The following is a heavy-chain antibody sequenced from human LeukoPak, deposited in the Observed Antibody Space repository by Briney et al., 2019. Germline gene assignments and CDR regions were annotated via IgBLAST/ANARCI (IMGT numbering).Heavy chain of an antibody. CDR3: ARVARTTGTTDFDY. D-gene: IGHD1-1*01. V-gene: IGHV1-18*04. CDR2: ISTYNGHT. J-gene: IGHJ4*02. Sequence: GASVKVSCKASGDTFTRYGISWVRQAPGQGLEWMGWISTYNGHTKYAQKLQGRVTMTTDTSTTTAYMELRSLTSDDTAVYYCARVARTTGTTDFDYWGQGTLSPSPQ. CDR1: GDTFTRYG.